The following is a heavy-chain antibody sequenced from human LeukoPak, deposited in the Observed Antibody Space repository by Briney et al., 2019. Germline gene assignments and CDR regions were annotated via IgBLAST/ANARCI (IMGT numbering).Heavy chain of an antibody. Sequence: GGSLRLSCAASGFTFSSYGMHWVRQAPGKGLEWVAFIRFDGSSKFYGDSVKGRFTISRDNSKNTLYLQMDSLRAEGTAVYYCARDRSFTGYSSSWYHFDYWGQGALVTVSS. CDR1: GFTFSSYG. V-gene: IGHV3-30*02. CDR2: IRFDGSSK. D-gene: IGHD6-13*01. J-gene: IGHJ4*02. CDR3: ARDRSFTGYSSSWYHFDY.